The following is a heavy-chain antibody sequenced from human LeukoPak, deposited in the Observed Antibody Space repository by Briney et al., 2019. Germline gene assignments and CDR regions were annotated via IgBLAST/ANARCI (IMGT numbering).Heavy chain of an antibody. CDR2: INTDGSSA. D-gene: IGHD3-3*01. J-gene: IGHJ4*02. CDR1: GFTFSSYW. V-gene: IGHV3-74*01. CDR3: AREEYDDLGY. Sequence: GGSLRLSCAASGFTFSSYWMHWVRQAPGTGLVLVSRINTDGSSASYADSVKARFTSSRDNAKNTLYLQMNSLRAEDTAVYYCAREEYDDLGYWGQGTLVTVSS.